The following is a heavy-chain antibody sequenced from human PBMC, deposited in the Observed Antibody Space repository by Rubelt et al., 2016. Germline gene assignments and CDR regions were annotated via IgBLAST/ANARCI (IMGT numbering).Heavy chain of an antibody. D-gene: IGHD2-2*01. CDR3: ATGIVVVPAHVPSRDY. CDR2: FDPEDGET. CDR1: GYTLTELS. V-gene: IGHV1-24*01. J-gene: IGHJ4*02. Sequence: QVQLVQSGAEVKKPGASVKVSCKVSGYTLTELSMHWVRQAPGKGLEWMGGFDPEDGETIYAQKCQGNVSMTDDNSTDTAYMELSSLRSEDTAVYYCATGIVVVPAHVPSRDYWGQGTLVTVSS.